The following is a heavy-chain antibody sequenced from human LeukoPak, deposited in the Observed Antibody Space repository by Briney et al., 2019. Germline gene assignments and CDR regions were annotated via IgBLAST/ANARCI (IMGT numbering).Heavy chain of an antibody. CDR2: INTNTGNP. D-gene: IGHD3-22*01. CDR1: GYTFTSYA. CDR3: AREPGGSSYYDSSGYGY. Sequence: RASVKVSCKASGYTFTSYAMNWVRQAPGQGLGWMGWINTNTGNPTYAQGFTGRFVFSLDTSVSTAYLQISSLKAEDTAVYYCAREPGGSSYYDSSGYGYWGQGTLVTVSS. V-gene: IGHV7-4-1*02. J-gene: IGHJ4*02.